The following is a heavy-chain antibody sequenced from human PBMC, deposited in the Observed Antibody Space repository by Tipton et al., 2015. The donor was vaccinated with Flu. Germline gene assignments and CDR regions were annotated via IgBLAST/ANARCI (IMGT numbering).Heavy chain of an antibody. J-gene: IGHJ4*02. CDR3: VRDRPPDY. Sequence: TLSLTCAVSGAPVRGGIYSWNWIRQPPGKGLEWIGSISHTGTYYKPSLRTRAAISADRSKNQFSLELTSVTAADAAVYYCVRDRPPDYWGQGLLGTVSS. CDR1: GAPVRGGIYS. CDR2: ISHTGT. V-gene: IGHV4-30-2*01.